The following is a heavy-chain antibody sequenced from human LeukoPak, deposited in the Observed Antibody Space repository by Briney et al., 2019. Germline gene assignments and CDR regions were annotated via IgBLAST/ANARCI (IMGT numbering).Heavy chain of an antibody. D-gene: IGHD2-2*02. CDR3: ARQGRYCSSTSCYTWFDP. CDR2: INHSGST. V-gene: IGHV4-34*01. Sequence: SETLSLTCAVYGGSFSGYYWSWIRQPPGKGLEWIGEINHSGSTNYNPSLKRRVTISVDTSKNQFSLKLSSVTAADTAVYYCARQGRYCSSTSCYTWFDPWGQGTLVTVSS. J-gene: IGHJ5*02. CDR1: GGSFSGYY.